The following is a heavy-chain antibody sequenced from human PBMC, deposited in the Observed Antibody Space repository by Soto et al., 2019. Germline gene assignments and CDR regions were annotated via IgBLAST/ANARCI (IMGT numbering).Heavy chain of an antibody. CDR3: ARQEGHIEPMIGEFDF. D-gene: IGHD3-10*02. Sequence: QVQLVQSGPEVKKPGASVMLSCKASGYTFTTYGVRWVRQAPGLGLEWMGWISAYNGNTNDAQKFHGGVTMTTDASANTAYLELRSLRSDDTAVYYCARQEGHIEPMIGEFDFWGQGTLVTVSS. CDR1: GYTFTTYG. CDR2: ISAYNGNT. V-gene: IGHV1-18*01. J-gene: IGHJ4*02.